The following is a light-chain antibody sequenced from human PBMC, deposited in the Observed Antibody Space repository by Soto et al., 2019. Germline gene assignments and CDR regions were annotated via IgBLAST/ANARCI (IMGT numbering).Light chain of an antibody. J-gene: IGKJ1*01. V-gene: IGKV3-20*01. CDR1: QSVSSSY. Sequence: EIVLTQSPGTLSLSPGERATLSCRASQSVSSSYLAWYQQKPGQAPRLLIYGASSRATGIPDRFSGSGSGTDFTLTISSLEPEDFAVYYCQQYNSYWTFGQGTKVDIK. CDR2: GAS. CDR3: QQYNSYWT.